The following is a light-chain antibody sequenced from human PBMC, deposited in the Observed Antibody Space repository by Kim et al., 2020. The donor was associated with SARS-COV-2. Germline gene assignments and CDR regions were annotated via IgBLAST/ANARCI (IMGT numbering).Light chain of an antibody. J-gene: IGKJ1*01. CDR2: AAS. CDR1: QDIANH. CDR3: LQLNVYPRT. Sequence: AALGDSVSITCRASQDIANHLAWYQQKPGTAPELLLYAASTLKTGAPSRFSGSGSATEFTLPIVSLQPEDFATYFCLQLNVYPRTFGQGTKLDIK. V-gene: IGKV1-9*01.